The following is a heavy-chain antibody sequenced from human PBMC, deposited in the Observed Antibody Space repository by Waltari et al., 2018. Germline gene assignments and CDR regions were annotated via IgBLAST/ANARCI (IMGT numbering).Heavy chain of an antibody. V-gene: IGHV4-59*08. CDR2: VYYTGNT. CDR1: GGSINIYY. J-gene: IGHJ4*02. D-gene: IGHD6-19*01. CDR3: ARGMSSVWYGPFDY. Sequence: QVQLQESGPGLVKPSETLSLTCTVSGGSINIYYWSWIRPPPGKGLEWFGYVYYTGNTIYNPSLESRVTLSADTSKNQVSLRLRSVTAADTAVYYCARGMSSVWYGPFDYWGQGTLVTVSS.